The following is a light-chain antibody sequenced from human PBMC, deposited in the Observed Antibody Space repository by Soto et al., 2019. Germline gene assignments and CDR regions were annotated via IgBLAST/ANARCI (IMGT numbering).Light chain of an antibody. CDR1: QSVSSN. CDR3: LQYNLWPRT. Sequence: EIVMTQSPATLSVFPGERATLSCRASQSVSSNLAWFQQRPGQTPRLLIYGVSTRATGVPARFSGSGSGTDFTLTISSLQSEDFAVYYCLQYNLWPRTFGQGTTVDIK. CDR2: GVS. J-gene: IGKJ1*01. V-gene: IGKV3-15*01.